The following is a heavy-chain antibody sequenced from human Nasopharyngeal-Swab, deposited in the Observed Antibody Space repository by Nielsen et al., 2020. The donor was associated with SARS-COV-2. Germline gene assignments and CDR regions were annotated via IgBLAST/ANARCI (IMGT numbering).Heavy chain of an antibody. CDR3: AHSVISGYSSGWYLGGPFDP. Sequence: SGPTLVKPTQTLTLTCTFSGFSLSTNGVGVGWIRQPPGKALEWLALIYWIDDKRYSPSLKSRLTITKDTSKNQVVLTMTNMDPVDTATYYCAHSVISGYSSGWYLGGPFDPWGQGTLVTVSS. CDR2: IYWIDDK. J-gene: IGHJ5*02. CDR1: GFSLSTNGVG. D-gene: IGHD6-19*01. V-gene: IGHV2-5*01.